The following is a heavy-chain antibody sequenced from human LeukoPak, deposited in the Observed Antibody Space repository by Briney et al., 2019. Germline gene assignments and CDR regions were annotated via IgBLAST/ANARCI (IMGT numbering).Heavy chain of an antibody. V-gene: IGHV4-4*07. CDR1: GASFTSYY. D-gene: IGHD1-26*01. CDR2: IYASGSTDYNPSRT. CDR3: ARMYSGGYGGIDF. Sequence: SETLSLTCTVSGASFTSYYWSWIRQPAGKGLEWIGRIYASGSTDYNPSRTNYNPSLKSRVTMSVDTSKNQFSLKLTSVTAADTAVYYCARMYSGGYGGIDFWGQGTLVTVSS. J-gene: IGHJ4*02.